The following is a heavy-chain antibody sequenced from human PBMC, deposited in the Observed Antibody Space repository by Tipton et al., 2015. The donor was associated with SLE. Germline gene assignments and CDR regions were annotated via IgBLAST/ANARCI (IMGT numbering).Heavy chain of an antibody. Sequence: TLSLTCAVYGGSFSGYYWSWIRQPPGKGLEWIGEINNSGSTNYNPSLKSRVTISVDTSKNQFSLKLSSVTAADTAVYYCARSLQLMGEFDYWGQGTLVTVSS. CDR1: GGSFSGYY. V-gene: IGHV4-34*01. D-gene: IGHD3-16*01. J-gene: IGHJ4*02. CDR3: ARSLQLMGEFDY. CDR2: INNSGST.